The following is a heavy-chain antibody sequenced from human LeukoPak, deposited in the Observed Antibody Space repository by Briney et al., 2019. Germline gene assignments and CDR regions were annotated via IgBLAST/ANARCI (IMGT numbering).Heavy chain of an antibody. D-gene: IGHD6-13*01. CDR2: IYTTGST. Sequence: SSETLSLTCTVSSASISSGTYYWSWIRQPAGKGLEWIGRIYTTGSTNYNPSLKSRVTISVDTSKNQFSLKLSSVTAADTAVYYCARLYSRFGINWFDPWGQGTLVTVSS. V-gene: IGHV4-61*02. J-gene: IGHJ5*02. CDR3: ARLYSRFGINWFDP. CDR1: SASISSGTYY.